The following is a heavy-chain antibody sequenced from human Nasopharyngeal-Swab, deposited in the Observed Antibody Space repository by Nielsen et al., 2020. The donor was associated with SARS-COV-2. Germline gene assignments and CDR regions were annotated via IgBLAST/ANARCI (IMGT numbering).Heavy chain of an antibody. CDR1: GGSFSGYY. D-gene: IGHD2-15*01. J-gene: IGHJ3*02. V-gene: IGHV4-34*01. CDR3: ATCGSSCYSDAFDI. CDR2: INHSGST. Sequence: SETLSLTCAVYGGSFSGYYWSWIRQPPGKGLEWIGEINHSGSTNYNPSLKSRVTISVDTSKNQFSLKLSSVTAADTAVYYCATCGSSCYSDAFDIWGQGTMVTVSS.